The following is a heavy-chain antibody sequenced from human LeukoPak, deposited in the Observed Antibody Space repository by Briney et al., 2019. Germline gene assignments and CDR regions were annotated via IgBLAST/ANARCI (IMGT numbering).Heavy chain of an antibody. Sequence: GGSLRLSCAASGFTFSSYAMHWVRQAPGKGLECVAVISYDGSNKYYADSVKGRFTISRDNSKNTLYLQMSSLRAEDTAVYYCARGIRDGYKKGYYFDYWGQGTLVTVSS. J-gene: IGHJ4*02. CDR3: ARGIRDGYKKGYYFDY. CDR1: GFTFSSYA. V-gene: IGHV3-30-3*01. D-gene: IGHD5-24*01. CDR2: ISYDGSNK.